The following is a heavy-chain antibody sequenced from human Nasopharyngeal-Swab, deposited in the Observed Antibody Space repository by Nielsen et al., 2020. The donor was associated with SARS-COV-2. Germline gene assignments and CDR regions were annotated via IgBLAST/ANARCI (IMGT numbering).Heavy chain of an antibody. CDR2: IYYSGST. Sequence: GSLRLSCAASGFTFSDYYMSWIRQPPGKGLEWIGYIYYSGSTNYNPSLKSRVTISVDTSKNQFSLKLSSVTAADTAVYYCARLSLVDYYDSSGYYWFDPWGQGTLVTVSS. CDR1: GFTFSDYY. D-gene: IGHD3-22*01. CDR3: ARLSLVDYYDSSGYYWFDP. V-gene: IGHV4-59*08. J-gene: IGHJ5*02.